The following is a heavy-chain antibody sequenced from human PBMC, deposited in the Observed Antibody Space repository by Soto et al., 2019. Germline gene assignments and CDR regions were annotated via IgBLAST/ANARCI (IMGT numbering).Heavy chain of an antibody. D-gene: IGHD6-19*01. Sequence: SETLSLTCTFSVYSIISYYCSLIRQPAGKALEWIGRINTSGNNSYRPSLNSRVTMTVDTSKNQFSLKLSSVTAADTAVYYCARDKGYYNSGDKDIWGKRTTVTVSS. J-gene: IGHJ6*04. V-gene: IGHV4-4*07. CDR1: VYSIISYY. CDR2: INTSGNN. CDR3: ARDKGYYNSGDKDI.